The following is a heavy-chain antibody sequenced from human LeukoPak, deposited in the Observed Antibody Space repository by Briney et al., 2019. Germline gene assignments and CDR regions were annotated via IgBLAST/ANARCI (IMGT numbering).Heavy chain of an antibody. D-gene: IGHD6-19*01. CDR1: GFSFDVYA. CDR2: ITWNSGHI. V-gene: IGHV3-9*01. Sequence: GGSLRLSCAASGFSFDVYAMHWVRQIPGKGLEWVSGITWNSGHIGYAESVKGRFTISRHNAKSSLYLHMDSLRPEDTAFYYCAKDLPSSGWSHFESWGQGTLVTVSS. CDR3: AKDLPSSGWSHFES. J-gene: IGHJ4*02.